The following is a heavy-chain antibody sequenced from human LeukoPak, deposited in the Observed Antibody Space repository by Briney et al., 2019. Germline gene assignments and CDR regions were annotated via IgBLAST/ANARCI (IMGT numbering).Heavy chain of an antibody. V-gene: IGHV4-30-2*01. J-gene: IGHJ5*02. Sequence: PSETLSLTCAVSGGSICSGGYSWSWIRQPPGKGLEWIGYIYHSGSTYYNPSLKSRVTISVDRSKNQFSLKLSSVTAADTAVYYCARGQRAARGWFDPWGQGTLVTVSS. CDR3: ARGQRAARGWFDP. CDR2: IYHSGST. CDR1: GGSICSGGYS. D-gene: IGHD6-25*01.